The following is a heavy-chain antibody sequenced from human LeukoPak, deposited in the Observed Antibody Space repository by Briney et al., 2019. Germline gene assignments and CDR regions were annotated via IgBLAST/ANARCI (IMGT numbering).Heavy chain of an antibody. V-gene: IGHV4-31*03. J-gene: IGHJ4*02. CDR1: GGSISSGGYY. CDR3: ARLYYGSGSYHFDY. Sequence: SQTLSLTCTVSGGSISSGGYYWSCVRQHPGKGLEWIGYIYYSGSTYYNPSLKSRVTISVDTSKNQFSLKLSSVTAADTAVYYCARLYYGSGSYHFDYWGQGTLVTVSS. CDR2: IYYSGST. D-gene: IGHD3-10*01.